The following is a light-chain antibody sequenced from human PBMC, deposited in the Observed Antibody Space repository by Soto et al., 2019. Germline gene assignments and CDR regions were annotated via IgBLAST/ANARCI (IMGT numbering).Light chain of an antibody. Sequence: EIVLTQSPGTLSLSPGERATLSCRASQSVSSSYLAWYQQKPGQAPRLLIYGASSRATGIPDRFSGSGSGTDGTLTISRLEPEDCAVYYCQQYGSSPFTFGPGTKVDIK. J-gene: IGKJ3*01. CDR3: QQYGSSPFT. CDR1: QSVSSSY. V-gene: IGKV3-20*01. CDR2: GAS.